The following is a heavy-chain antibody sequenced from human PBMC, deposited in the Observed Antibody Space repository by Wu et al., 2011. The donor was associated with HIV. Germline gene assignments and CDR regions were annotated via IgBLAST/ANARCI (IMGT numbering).Heavy chain of an antibody. CDR3: AAGQLMKRLYFQH. CDR1: GYTFTGYY. D-gene: IGHD6-13*01. J-gene: IGHJ1*01. Sequence: QVQLVQSGAEVKKPGASVKVSCRASGYTFTGYYMHWVRQATGQGLEWMGWMNPDSGNTGYAQKFQGRVTITRNTSISTAYMELSSLRSEDTAVYYCAAGQLMKRLYFQHWGQGTLVTVSS. CDR2: MNPDSGNT. V-gene: IGHV1-8*03.